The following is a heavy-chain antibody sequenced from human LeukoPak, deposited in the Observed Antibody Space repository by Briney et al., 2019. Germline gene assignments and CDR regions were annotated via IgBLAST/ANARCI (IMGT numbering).Heavy chain of an antibody. CDR2: ISGSGVST. CDR1: GFRFSSYA. D-gene: IGHD6-13*01. J-gene: IGHJ4*02. V-gene: IGHV3-23*01. Sequence: GGSLRLACAASGFRFSSYAMSWVRQAPGKGLEWVSAISGSGVSTYYADSVKGRFTVSRDNSKNTLYLQMNSLRAEDTAVYYCAVPGIAAAGAIDYWGQGTLVTVSS. CDR3: AVPGIAAAGAIDY.